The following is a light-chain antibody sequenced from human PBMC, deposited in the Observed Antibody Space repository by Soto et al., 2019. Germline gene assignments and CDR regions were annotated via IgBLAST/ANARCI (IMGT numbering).Light chain of an antibody. J-gene: IGLJ1*01. V-gene: IGLV2-23*01. CDR2: EGS. CDR3: CSYADSGSFV. Sequence: QSALTQPASVSGSPGQSITISCTGTSSDVGNFNLVSWYQQHPDKAPKLMIYEGSKRPSGVSSRFSGSKSGNTASLTISGLQPEDEADYYCCSYADSGSFVFGTGTKVTVL. CDR1: SSDVGNFNL.